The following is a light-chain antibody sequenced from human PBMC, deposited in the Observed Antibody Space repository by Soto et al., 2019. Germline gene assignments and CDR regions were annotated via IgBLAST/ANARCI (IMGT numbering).Light chain of an antibody. V-gene: IGLV2-18*02. Sequence: QSVLTQPPSVSGSPGQSGTISCTGTSSDVGSSNHVSWYQQPPGTAPKLMIYEVSNRPSGVPDRFSGSKSGNTASLTVSGRQAEDEADYYCTSYTSTSTYVFGTGTKVTVL. CDR3: TSYTSTSTYV. CDR2: EVS. J-gene: IGLJ1*01. CDR1: SSDVGSSNH.